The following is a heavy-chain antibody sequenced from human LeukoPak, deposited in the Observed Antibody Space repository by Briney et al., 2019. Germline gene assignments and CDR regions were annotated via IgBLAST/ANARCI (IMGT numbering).Heavy chain of an antibody. V-gene: IGHV3-30*18. CDR1: GGTFSSYG. CDR3: AKEYGDYGASWFAP. Sequence: SCKASGGTFSSYGMHWVRQAPGKGLEWVAVISYDGSNKYYADSVKGRFIISRDNSNTLYLYMNSLRAEDTAVYYCAKEYGDYGASWFAPWGQGTLVTVSS. J-gene: IGHJ5*02. D-gene: IGHD4-17*01. CDR2: ISYDGSNK.